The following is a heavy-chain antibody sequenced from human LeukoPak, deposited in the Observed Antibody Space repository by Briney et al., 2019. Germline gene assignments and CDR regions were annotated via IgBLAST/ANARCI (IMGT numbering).Heavy chain of an antibody. CDR3: AGSLQGDYYYMDV. V-gene: IGHV1-69*05. Sequence: ASVKVSCKASGGTFSSYAISWVRQAPGQGLEWMGGIIPIFGTANYAQKFQGRVTITTDESTSTAYMELSSLRSEGTAVYYCAGSLQGDYYYMDVWGKGTTVTVSS. CDR2: IIPIFGTA. J-gene: IGHJ6*03. CDR1: GGTFSSYA.